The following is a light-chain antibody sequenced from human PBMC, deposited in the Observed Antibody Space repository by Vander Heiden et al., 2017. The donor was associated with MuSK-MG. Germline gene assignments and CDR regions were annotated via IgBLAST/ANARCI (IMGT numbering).Light chain of an antibody. CDR3: QQYGSSPPVT. V-gene: IGKV3-20*01. Sequence: EIVLTQSPGTLSLSPGERGTLSCRASQSVSRNYVAWYQKKPGLPPRLLIYGASNRATGIPDRFSGSGSGTDFTLTITRLEPEDFAVYYCQQYGSSPPVTFGQGTRLEIK. J-gene: IGKJ2*01. CDR2: GAS. CDR1: QSVSRNY.